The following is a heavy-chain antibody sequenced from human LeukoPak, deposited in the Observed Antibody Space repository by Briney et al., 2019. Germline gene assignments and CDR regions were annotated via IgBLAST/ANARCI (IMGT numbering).Heavy chain of an antibody. CDR2: ISGSGGST. CDR3: AKVMASDDAFDI. Sequence: GGSLRLSCAVSGFTFRSYAMSWVRQAPGKGLEWVSAISGSGGSTYYADSVKGRFTISRDNSKNTLYLQMNSLRAEDTAVYYCAKVMASDDAFDIWGQGTMVTVSS. CDR1: GFTFRSYA. D-gene: IGHD3-10*01. V-gene: IGHV3-23*01. J-gene: IGHJ3*02.